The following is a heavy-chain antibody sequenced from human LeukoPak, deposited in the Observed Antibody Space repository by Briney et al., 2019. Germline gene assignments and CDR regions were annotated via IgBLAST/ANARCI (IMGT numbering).Heavy chain of an antibody. D-gene: IGHD6-6*01. Sequence: GGSLRLSCAASGFTFSSYAMHWVRQAPGKGLEWVAVISYDGSNKYYADSVKGRFTISRDNSKNTLYLQMNSLGAEDTAVYYCARALYSSSLYYFDYWGQGTLVTVSS. CDR1: GFTFSSYA. J-gene: IGHJ4*02. V-gene: IGHV3-30*01. CDR2: ISYDGSNK. CDR3: ARALYSSSLYYFDY.